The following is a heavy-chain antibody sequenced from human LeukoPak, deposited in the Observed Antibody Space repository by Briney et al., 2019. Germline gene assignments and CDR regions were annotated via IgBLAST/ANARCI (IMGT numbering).Heavy chain of an antibody. Sequence: SETLSLTCTVSGGSICSYYWSWIRQPPGKGLEWIGYIYYSGSTNYNPSLKSRVTISVDTSKNQFSLKLSSVTAADTAVYYCARHPGYYYYGMDVWGQGTTVTVSS. CDR3: ARHPGYYYYGMDV. J-gene: IGHJ6*02. CDR2: IYYSGST. D-gene: IGHD3-10*01. CDR1: GGSICSYY. V-gene: IGHV4-59*08.